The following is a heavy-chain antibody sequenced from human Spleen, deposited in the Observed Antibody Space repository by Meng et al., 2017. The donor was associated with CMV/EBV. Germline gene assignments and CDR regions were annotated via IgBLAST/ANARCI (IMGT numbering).Heavy chain of an antibody. CDR2: IKQDGSEK. V-gene: IGHV3-7*01. Sequence: GESLKISCAGSGFMFSTYWMNWVRQAPGKGLEWVAKIKQDGSEKYYVDSVKGRFTISRDNAKNTLYLQMNSLRAEDTAVYYCARGDCSSTSCYGSGCDYWGQGTLVTVSS. CDR1: GFMFSTYW. CDR3: ARGDCSSTSCYGSGCDY. J-gene: IGHJ4*02. D-gene: IGHD2-2*01.